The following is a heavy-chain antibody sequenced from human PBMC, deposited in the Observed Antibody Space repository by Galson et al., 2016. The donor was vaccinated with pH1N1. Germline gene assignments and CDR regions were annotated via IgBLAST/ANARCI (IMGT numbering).Heavy chain of an antibody. V-gene: IGHV3-23*01. J-gene: IGHJ4*02. Sequence: LRLSCAASGFTFSSYAMSWVRQAPGKGLEWVSAISGSGVSTYYADSVKGRFTISRDNSKNTLFLQMNSLRAEDTAVYYCANQQPHFVWLEWYLDYWGQGTLVTVTS. CDR1: GFTFSSYA. CDR3: ANQQPHFVWLEWYLDY. CDR2: ISGSGVST. D-gene: IGHD3-9*01.